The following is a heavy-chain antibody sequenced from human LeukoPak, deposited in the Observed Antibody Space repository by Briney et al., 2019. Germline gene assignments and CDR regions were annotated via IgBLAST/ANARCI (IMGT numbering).Heavy chain of an antibody. CDR1: GYTFTSYG. CDR2: ISAYNGNT. CDR3: ARENYDFWSGYYIPYYFDY. D-gene: IGHD3-3*01. J-gene: IGHJ4*02. V-gene: IGHV1-18*01. Sequence: ASVKVSCKASGYTFTSYGISWVRQAPGQGLEWMGWISAYNGNTNYAQKLQGRVTMTTDTSTSTAYMELRSLRSDGTAVYYCARENYDFWSGYYIPYYFDYWGQGTLVTVSS.